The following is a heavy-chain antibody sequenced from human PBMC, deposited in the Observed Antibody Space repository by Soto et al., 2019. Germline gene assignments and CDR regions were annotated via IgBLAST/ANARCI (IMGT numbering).Heavy chain of an antibody. CDR1: GFTFRSYS. CDR2: ISSSSSYI. D-gene: IGHD6-13*01. V-gene: IGHV3-21*01. J-gene: IGHJ6*02. Sequence: GGSLKISCAASGFTFRSYSMNWVRQAPGKGLEWVSSISSSSSYIYYADAVKGRFTISRDNVKNSLYMEMNRLRVEDTTVCFCARARGISAGGSVLGCYYYYCMDVWGQGTTVTVSS. CDR3: ARARGISAGGSVLGCYYYYCMDV.